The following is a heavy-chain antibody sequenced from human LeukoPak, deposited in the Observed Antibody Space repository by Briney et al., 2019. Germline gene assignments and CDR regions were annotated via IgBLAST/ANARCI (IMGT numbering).Heavy chain of an antibody. D-gene: IGHD3-10*01. V-gene: IGHV3-49*04. J-gene: IGHJ6*03. Sequence: GGSLRLSCAASGFTFSSYWMSWVRQAPGKGLEWVGFIRSKAYGGTTEYAASVRGRFTISRDDSKSIAYLQMNSLKTEDTAVYYCTSLGGRGYYYYYMDVWGKGTTVTISS. CDR2: IRSKAYGGTT. CDR3: TSLGGRGYYYYYMDV. CDR1: GFTFSSYW.